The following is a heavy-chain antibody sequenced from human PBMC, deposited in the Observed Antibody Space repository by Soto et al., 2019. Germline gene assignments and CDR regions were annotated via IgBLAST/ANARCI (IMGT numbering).Heavy chain of an antibody. CDR3: ATRLRTGEPTSYYYYGMDV. CDR2: IIPIFGTA. J-gene: IGHJ6*02. CDR1: GGTFSSYA. Sequence: QVQLVQSGAEVKKPGSSVKVSCKASGGTFSSYAISWVRQAPGQGLEWMGGIIPIFGTANYAQKFQGRVTIPADESTSTAYMELSSLRSEDTAVYYWATRLRTGEPTSYYYYGMDVWGQGTTVTVSS. V-gene: IGHV1-69*01.